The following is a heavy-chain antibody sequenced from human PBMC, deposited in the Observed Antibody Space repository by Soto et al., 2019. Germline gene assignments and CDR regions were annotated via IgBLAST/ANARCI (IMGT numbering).Heavy chain of an antibody. V-gene: IGHV1-2*02. D-gene: IGHD3-22*01. CDR3: ARGGTFAYDTSGYSVY. J-gene: IGHJ4*02. Sequence: ASVKVSCKTSGYTFSAYYMHWVRQAPGQGLEWMGWINPKGGGTLYAQKFQGRVTMTRDTSISTAYMELSRLRSDDTAVYYCARGGTFAYDTSGYSVYWGQGTLVTVSS. CDR2: INPKGGGT. CDR1: GYTFSAYY.